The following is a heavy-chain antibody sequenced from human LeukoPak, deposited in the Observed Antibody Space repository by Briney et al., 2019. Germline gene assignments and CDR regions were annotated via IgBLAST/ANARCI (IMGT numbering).Heavy chain of an antibody. D-gene: IGHD3-22*01. V-gene: IGHV3-13*01. J-gene: IGHJ4*02. CDR2: IGTAGDT. CDR3: ARDRGSGYYDY. Sequence: PGGSLRLSFAASGFTSSSYDMPWVRQATGKGLKWVSAIGTAGDTYYPGSVKGRFTISRENAKNSLYRQMNSLRAGDTAVYYCARDRGSGYYDYWGQGALVTVSS. CDR1: GFTSSSYD.